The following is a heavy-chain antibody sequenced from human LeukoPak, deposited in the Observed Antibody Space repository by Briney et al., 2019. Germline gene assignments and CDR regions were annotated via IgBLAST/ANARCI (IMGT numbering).Heavy chain of an antibody. CDR3: TRDSGIVVVPAADY. Sequence: GGSLRLSCTASGFTFGDYAMSWFRQAPGKGLEWVGFIRSKAYGGTTEYAASVKGRFTISRDDSKSIAYLQMNGLKTEDTAVYYCTRDSGIVVVPAADYWGQGTLVTVSS. D-gene: IGHD2-2*01. V-gene: IGHV3-49*03. J-gene: IGHJ4*02. CDR2: IRSKAYGGTT. CDR1: GFTFGDYA.